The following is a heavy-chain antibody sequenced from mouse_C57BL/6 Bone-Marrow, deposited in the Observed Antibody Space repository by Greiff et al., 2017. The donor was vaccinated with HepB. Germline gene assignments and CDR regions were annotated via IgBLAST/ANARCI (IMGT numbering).Heavy chain of an antibody. Sequence: EVKLMESGGGLVKPGGSLKLSCAASGFTFSDYGMHWVRQAPEKGLEWVAYISSGSSTIYYADTVKGRFTISRDNAKNTLFLQMTSLRSEDTAMYYGARRGTTVVARDYAMDYWGQGTSVTVSS. CDR3: ARRGTTVVARDYAMDY. CDR1: GFTFSDYG. D-gene: IGHD1-1*01. J-gene: IGHJ4*01. CDR2: ISSGSSTI. V-gene: IGHV5-17*01.